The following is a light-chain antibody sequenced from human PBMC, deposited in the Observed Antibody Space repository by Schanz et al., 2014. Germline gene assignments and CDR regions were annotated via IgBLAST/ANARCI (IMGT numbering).Light chain of an antibody. V-gene: IGLV2-11*01. J-gene: IGLJ3*02. CDR1: STDVGGFNY. Sequence: QSALTQPPSASGSPGQSVTISCTGTSTDVGGFNYVSWYQHHPGKPPKLIIYEVNKRPPGVPDRFSGSKSGNTASLTISGLQAEDEADYYCCSYAGTYTGVFGGGTKLTVL. CDR2: EVN. CDR3: CSYAGTYTGV.